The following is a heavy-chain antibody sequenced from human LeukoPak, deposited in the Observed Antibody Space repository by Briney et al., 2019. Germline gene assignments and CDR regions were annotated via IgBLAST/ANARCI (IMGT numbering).Heavy chain of an antibody. CDR3: TRDMRGAAAADDAFDI. J-gene: IGHJ3*02. D-gene: IGHD6-13*01. V-gene: IGHV1-8*01. CDR2: MNPSSGDT. Sequence: ASVKVSCKASGYTFTSCDINWVRPATGQGLEWMGWMNPSSGDTGYAQNFQGRVTITRDTSISTAYMELSSLRSEDTAVYYCTRDMRGAAAADDAFDIWGQGTMVTVSS. CDR1: GYTFTSCD.